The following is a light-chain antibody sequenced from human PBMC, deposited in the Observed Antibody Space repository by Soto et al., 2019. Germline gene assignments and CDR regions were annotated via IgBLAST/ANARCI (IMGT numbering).Light chain of an antibody. CDR1: QSVSSN. CDR2: DAS. CDR3: QPSGT. J-gene: IGKJ3*01. V-gene: IGKV3-15*01. Sequence: DTEMPQSPSTLSVSPGARVTLSCRASQSVSSNLAWYQQQPGLAPRLLIYDASTGATGIPARFSGSGSGTEFTLTISSLQSEDFAVYCCQPSGTFGPGTKVDIK.